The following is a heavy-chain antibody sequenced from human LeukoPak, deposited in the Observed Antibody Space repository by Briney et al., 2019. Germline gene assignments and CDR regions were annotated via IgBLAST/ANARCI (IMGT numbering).Heavy chain of an antibody. J-gene: IGHJ5*02. D-gene: IGHD7-27*01. Sequence: PVKVSCKASVGTFSSYAISSVRQAPGQGLEWMGGIIAIFGTAKYAQKFQGRVTITADESASTAYMELSSLRSEDTAVYYCARAPRLTGPYYWFDPWGQGTLVTVSS. V-gene: IGHV1-69*13. CDR3: ARAPRLTGPYYWFDP. CDR1: VGTFSSYA. CDR2: IIAIFGTA.